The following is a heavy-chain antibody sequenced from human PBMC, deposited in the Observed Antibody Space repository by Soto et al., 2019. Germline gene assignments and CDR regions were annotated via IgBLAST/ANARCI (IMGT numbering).Heavy chain of an antibody. Sequence: EVQLLESGGGLVQPGGSLRLSCAASGFTFSSYAMSWVRQAPGKGLEWVSAISGSGGSTYYADSVKGRFTISRDNSKNPLYLQMNSLRAEDTAVYYCAKDRTPYCGGDCRYYFDYWGQGTLVTVSS. CDR3: AKDRTPYCGGDCRYYFDY. CDR1: GFTFSSYA. D-gene: IGHD2-21*02. CDR2: ISGSGGST. V-gene: IGHV3-23*01. J-gene: IGHJ4*02.